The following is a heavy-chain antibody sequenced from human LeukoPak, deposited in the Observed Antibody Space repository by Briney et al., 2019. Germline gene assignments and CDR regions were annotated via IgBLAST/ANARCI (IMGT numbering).Heavy chain of an antibody. Sequence: SEPLSLPRTVSGGSISSGGYFWRWIRQHPGKGLEWLGYIYYSGITYYNPSVKGLVTISVDTYKNQFSLKLSSVTAADTAVYYCARGFFGSSWETYFDYWGQGTLVTVSS. CDR3: ARGFFGSSWETYFDY. V-gene: IGHV4-31*01. CDR1: GGSISSGGYF. CDR2: IYYSGIT. D-gene: IGHD6-13*01. J-gene: IGHJ4*02.